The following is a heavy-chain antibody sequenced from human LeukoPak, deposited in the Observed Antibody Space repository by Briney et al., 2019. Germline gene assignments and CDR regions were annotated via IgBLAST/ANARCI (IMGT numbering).Heavy chain of an antibody. Sequence: GGALRLSCAASGYTFSSHATSWVRDAPRKGLEWVSDISGRGGSTYYADSLKGRYTISRDNSKNTLYLQMNSLRAEDTAVYYCAKDLTPHGYDILTGYPEYYFDYWGQGTLVSVSS. J-gene: IGHJ4*02. CDR3: AKDLTPHGYDILTGYPEYYFDY. CDR1: GYTFSSHA. D-gene: IGHD3-9*01. V-gene: IGHV3-23*01. CDR2: ISGRGGST.